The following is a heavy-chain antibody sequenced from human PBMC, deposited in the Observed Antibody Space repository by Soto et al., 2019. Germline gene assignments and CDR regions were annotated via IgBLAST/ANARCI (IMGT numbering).Heavy chain of an antibody. CDR3: ASGYSYGLPGLYYFDY. D-gene: IGHD5-18*01. Sequence: ASVKVSCKASGYTFTSYGISWVRQAPGQGLEWMGWISAYNGNTNYAQKLQGRVTMTTDTSTSTAYMELRSLRSDDTAVYYCASGYSYGLPGLYYFDYWGQGTLVTVSS. J-gene: IGHJ4*02. CDR1: GYTFTSYG. V-gene: IGHV1-18*01. CDR2: ISAYNGNT.